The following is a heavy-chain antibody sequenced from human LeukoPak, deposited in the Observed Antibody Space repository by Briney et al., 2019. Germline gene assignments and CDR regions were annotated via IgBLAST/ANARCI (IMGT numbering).Heavy chain of an antibody. D-gene: IGHD3-9*01. CDR3: ARDESTIFYGMDV. V-gene: IGHV1-3*01. CDR1: GYTFTSYA. J-gene: IGHJ6*02. Sequence: ASLKVSCKASGYTFTSYAMHWVRQAPGQRLEWMGWINAGNGNTKYSQKFQGRVTITADESTSTAYMELSSLRSEDTAVYYCARDESTIFYGMDVWGQGTTVTVSS. CDR2: INAGNGNT.